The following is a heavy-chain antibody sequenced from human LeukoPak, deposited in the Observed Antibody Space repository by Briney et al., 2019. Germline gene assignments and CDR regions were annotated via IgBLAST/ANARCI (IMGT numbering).Heavy chain of an antibody. CDR1: GFTFSSYA. D-gene: IGHD6-13*01. CDR3: AKDAGEGSGWYYFDY. Sequence: PGGSLRLSCAASGFTFSSYAMSWVRQGPEKGLEWVSTISGGGDTTYYADSVRGRFTVSRDASKNTLFLQMNSLRAEDTAVYYCAKDAGEGSGWYYFDYRGQGTLVTVSS. V-gene: IGHV3-23*01. CDR2: ISGGGDTT. J-gene: IGHJ4*02.